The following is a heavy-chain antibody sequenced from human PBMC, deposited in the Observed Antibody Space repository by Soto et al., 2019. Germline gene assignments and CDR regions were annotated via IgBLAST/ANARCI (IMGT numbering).Heavy chain of an antibody. V-gene: IGHV3-21*01. J-gene: IGHJ4*02. D-gene: IGHD7-27*01. CDR3: AREPAGDFYFDY. Sequence: GGSLRLSCAASGFTFSSYSMNWVRQAPGKGLEWVSSISSSSSYIYYADSVKGRFTISRDNAKNSLYLQMNSLRAEDTAVYYCAREPAGDFYFDYWGQGTLVTVSS. CDR2: ISSSSSYI. CDR1: GFTFSSYS.